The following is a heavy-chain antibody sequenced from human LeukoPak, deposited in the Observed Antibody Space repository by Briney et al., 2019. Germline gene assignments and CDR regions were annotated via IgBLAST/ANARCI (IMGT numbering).Heavy chain of an antibody. J-gene: IGHJ6*02. CDR2: IYYSGST. Sequence: SGPTLVKPTQTLTLTCTFSGFSLSTNGVGVGWIRQPPGKGLEWIGCIYYSGSTNYNPSLKSRDTISVDTSKNQFSLKLTSVTAADTAVYYCARVGGNDYLYYGMDVWGQGTTVTVSS. CDR1: GFSLSTNGVG. CDR3: ARVGGNDYLYYGMDV. V-gene: IGHV4-61*08. D-gene: IGHD5-12*01.